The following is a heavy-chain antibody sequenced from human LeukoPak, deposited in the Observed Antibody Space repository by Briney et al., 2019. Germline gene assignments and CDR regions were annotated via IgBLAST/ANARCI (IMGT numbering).Heavy chain of an antibody. D-gene: IGHD3-10*01. CDR3: ARDNPYYGSGSYRAKAFDY. V-gene: IGHV3-74*01. CDR2: INSDGSST. Sequence: GGSLRLSCAASGFTFSSYWMHWVRQAPGKGLVWVSRINSDGSSTSYADSVKGRFTISRDNAKNTLYLQMNSLRAEDTAVYYCARDNPYYGSGSYRAKAFDYWGQGTLVTDSS. CDR1: GFTFSSYW. J-gene: IGHJ4*02.